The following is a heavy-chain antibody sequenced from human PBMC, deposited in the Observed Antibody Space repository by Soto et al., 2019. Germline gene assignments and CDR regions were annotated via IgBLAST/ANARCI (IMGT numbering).Heavy chain of an antibody. CDR1: GFTISTYA. J-gene: IGHJ5*02. CDR2: VTGSGGQI. CDR3: AKDAVYKDGLWLMDS. V-gene: IGHV3-23*01. D-gene: IGHD2-21*01. Sequence: QTGGSLRLSCAASGFTISTYAMTWVRQAPGKGLECVSGVTGSGGQIHYADSVKGRFTISKDNSKNTLYLQTSSLREEDTALYYCAKDAVYKDGLWLMDSWGQGTLVTVSS.